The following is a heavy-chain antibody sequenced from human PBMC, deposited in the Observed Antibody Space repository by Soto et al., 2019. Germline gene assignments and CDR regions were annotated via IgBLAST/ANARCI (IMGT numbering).Heavy chain of an antibody. CDR1: GFTFSSYA. Sequence: GGSLRLSCAASGFTFSSYAMHWVRQAPGKGLEWVAVISYDGSNKYYADSVKGRFTISRDNSKNTLYLQMNSLRAEDTAVYYCARAYSGYDLRVYYYYYDMDVWGQGTTVTVSS. CDR3: ARAYSGYDLRVYYYYYDMDV. V-gene: IGHV3-30-3*01. D-gene: IGHD5-12*01. J-gene: IGHJ6*02. CDR2: ISYDGSNK.